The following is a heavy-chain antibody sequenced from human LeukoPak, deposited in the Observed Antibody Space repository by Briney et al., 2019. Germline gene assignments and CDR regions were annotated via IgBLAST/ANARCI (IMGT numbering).Heavy chain of an antibody. CDR1: GYSISSDYY. Sequence: SETLSLTCTVSGYSISSDYYWGWIRQPPGKGLEWIGSVHHSGRTYYNPSLKSRVTISVDTSKNQFSLKLNSVTAADTAVYYCARSGTRAFHIWGQGTMVTVSS. V-gene: IGHV4-38-2*02. J-gene: IGHJ3*02. CDR2: VHHSGRT. D-gene: IGHD1-26*01. CDR3: ARSGTRAFHI.